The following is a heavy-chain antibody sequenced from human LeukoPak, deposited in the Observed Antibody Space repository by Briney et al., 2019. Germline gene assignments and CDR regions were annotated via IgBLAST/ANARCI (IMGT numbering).Heavy chain of an antibody. CDR2: MSYDGSDK. D-gene: IGHD3-10*01. CDR1: GFTFSNYA. CDR3: AKDEPGTYSPSDY. V-gene: IGHV3-30*18. J-gene: IGHJ4*02. Sequence: PGRSLRLSCAASGFTFSNYAMHRVRQAPGKGLEWVAFMSYDGSDKYYADSVKGRFTISRDNSKSTLYLQMNSLRAEDTAVYYCAKDEPGTYSPSDYWGQGTLVTVSS.